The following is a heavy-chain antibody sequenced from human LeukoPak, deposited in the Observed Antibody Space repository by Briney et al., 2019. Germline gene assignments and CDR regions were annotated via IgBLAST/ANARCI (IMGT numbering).Heavy chain of an antibody. CDR2: IYSGGST. CDR1: GFTVSSNY. J-gene: IGHJ6*03. CDR3: AKALWFGESAYYYYYMDV. D-gene: IGHD3-10*01. V-gene: IGHV3-53*01. Sequence: RGSLRLSCAASGFTVSSNYMSWVRQAPGKGLEWVSVIYSGGSTYYADSVKGRFTISRDNSKNTLYLQMNSLRAEDTAVYYCAKALWFGESAYYYYYMDVWGKGTTVTVSS.